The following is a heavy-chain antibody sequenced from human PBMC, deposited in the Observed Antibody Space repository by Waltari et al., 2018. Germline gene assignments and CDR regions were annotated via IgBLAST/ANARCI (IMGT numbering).Heavy chain of an antibody. V-gene: IGHV3-21*01. Sequence: EVQLVESGGGLVKPGGSLRLSCAASGFTFSSYSMNWVRQAPGKGLEWVSSISSSSSYIYYADSVKGRFTISRDNAKNSLYLQMNSLRAEDTAVYYCARSSGWLPGPREEGPFQHWGQGTLVTVSS. CDR1: GFTFSSYS. CDR3: ARSSGWLPGPREEGPFQH. CDR2: ISSSSSYI. D-gene: IGHD6-19*01. J-gene: IGHJ1*01.